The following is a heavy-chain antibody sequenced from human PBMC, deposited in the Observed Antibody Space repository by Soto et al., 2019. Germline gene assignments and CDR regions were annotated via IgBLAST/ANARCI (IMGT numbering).Heavy chain of an antibody. Sequence: QLQLQESGSGLVKPSQTLSLTCAVSGGSISSGGYSWSWIRQPPGKGLEWIGYIYHSGSPYYNPSLKSRVTISVDRCKNQFSLKLSSVTAADTAVYSCARVTKSRGFDPWGQGTLVTDSS. J-gene: IGHJ5*02. CDR1: GGSISSGGYS. CDR3: ARVTKSRGFDP. V-gene: IGHV4-30-2*01. CDR2: IYHSGSP. D-gene: IGHD2-8*01.